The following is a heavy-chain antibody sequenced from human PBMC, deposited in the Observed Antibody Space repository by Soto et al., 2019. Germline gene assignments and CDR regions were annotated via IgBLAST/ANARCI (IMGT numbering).Heavy chain of an antibody. CDR2: ISAYNGNT. J-gene: IGHJ5*02. V-gene: IGHV1-18*01. CDR1: GYTFTSYG. Sequence: GASVKVSCKASGYTFTSYGISWLRQAPGQGLEWMGWISAYNGNTDYAQKLQGRVTMTTDTSTSTAYMELRSLRSDDTAVYYCARLSLVGAYNCFGPWGQGTLVTVSS. D-gene: IGHD1-26*01. CDR3: ARLSLVGAYNCFGP.